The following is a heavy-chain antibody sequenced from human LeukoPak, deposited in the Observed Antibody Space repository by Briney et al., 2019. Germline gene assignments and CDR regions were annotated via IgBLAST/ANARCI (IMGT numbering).Heavy chain of an antibody. CDR2: IYYSGST. D-gene: IGHD3-3*01. CDR1: GGSISSYY. J-gene: IGHJ4*02. CDR3: ARSRTYYDFWSGYDYFDY. Sequence: SETLSLTCTVSGGSISSYYWSWIRQPPGKGLEWIGYIYYSGSTNYNPSLKSRVTISVDTSKNQFSLKLSSVTAAGTAVYYCARSRTYYDFWSGYDYFDYWGQGTLVTVSS. V-gene: IGHV4-59*12.